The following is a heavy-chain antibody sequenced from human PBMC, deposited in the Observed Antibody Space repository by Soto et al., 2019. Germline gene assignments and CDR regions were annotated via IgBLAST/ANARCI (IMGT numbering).Heavy chain of an antibody. V-gene: IGHV3-11*01. CDR1: GFSFSDYY. CDR2: ISTSGSST. Sequence: PGGSLRLSCAASGFSFSDYYMSWIRQAPGKGLEWVSLISTSGSSTDYADSVKGRFTISRDNAKNSLSLQMNSLRAEDTAVYYCVNFAKNYYYYMDVWGKGTTVTVSS. J-gene: IGHJ6*03. CDR3: VNFAKNYYYYMDV.